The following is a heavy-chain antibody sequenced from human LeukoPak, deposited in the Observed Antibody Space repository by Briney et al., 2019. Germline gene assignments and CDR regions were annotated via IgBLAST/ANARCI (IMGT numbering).Heavy chain of an antibody. CDR1: GGSISSSSYY. Sequence: SETLSLTCTVSGGSISSSSYYWGWIRQPPGKGLEWIGSIYYSGSTYYNRSLKSRVTISVDTSKNQFSLKLSSVTAADTAVYYCARDQNYYGSHFDYWGQGTLVTVSS. D-gene: IGHD3-10*01. V-gene: IGHV4-39*07. J-gene: IGHJ4*02. CDR3: ARDQNYYGSHFDY. CDR2: IYYSGST.